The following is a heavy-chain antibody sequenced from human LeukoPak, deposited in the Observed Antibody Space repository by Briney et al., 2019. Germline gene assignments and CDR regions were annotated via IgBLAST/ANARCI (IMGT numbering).Heavy chain of an antibody. J-gene: IGHJ4*02. V-gene: IGHV1-2*02. D-gene: IGHD5-18*01. CDR2: INPNSGGT. CDR1: GYTFTGYY. CDR3: AREDLNGYSYGSPLFDY. Sequence: GASVKVSCKASGYTFTGYYMHWVRQAPGQGLEWMGWINPNSGGTNYAQKFQGRVTMTRDTSISTAYMELSRLRSDDTAVYYCAREDLNGYSYGSPLFDYWGQGTLVTVSS.